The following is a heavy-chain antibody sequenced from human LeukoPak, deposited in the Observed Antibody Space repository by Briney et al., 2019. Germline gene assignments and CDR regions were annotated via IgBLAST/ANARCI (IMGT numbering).Heavy chain of an antibody. D-gene: IGHD1-26*01. CDR1: GFTFRTYW. J-gene: IGHJ3*01. CDR3: ARWKMELERNAFDF. CDR2: INQDGSEE. Sequence: PGGSLRLSCAASGFTFRTYWMSWIRQAPGNEPEWVADINQDGSEEYYLQSVQGRFTVSRDNAQNAEFLQMTYLRADDTAVYYCARWKMELERNAFDFWGQGTVVTVSS. V-gene: IGHV3-7*01.